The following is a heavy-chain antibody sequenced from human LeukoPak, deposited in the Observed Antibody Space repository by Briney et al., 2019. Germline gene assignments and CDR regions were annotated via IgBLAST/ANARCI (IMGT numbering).Heavy chain of an antibody. J-gene: IGHJ6*03. CDR1: GGTFGTYS. V-gene: IGHV1-69*05. CDR3: ARVDRYHFYLDV. Sequence: ASVKVSCKASGGTFGTYSVTWVRQAPGQGLEWMGGIIPIFGTPNYAQKFQGRVKVTTDDATGTAYMELSSLVSEDTAIYYCARVDRYHFYLDVWGKGTPVTVSS. CDR2: IIPIFGTP.